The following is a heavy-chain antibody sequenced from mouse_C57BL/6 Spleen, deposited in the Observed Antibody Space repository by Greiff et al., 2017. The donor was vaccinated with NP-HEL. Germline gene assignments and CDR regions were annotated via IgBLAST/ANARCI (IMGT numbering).Heavy chain of an antibody. CDR2: INPNNGGT. J-gene: IGHJ1*03. V-gene: IGHV1-22*01. Sequence: EVMLVESGPELVKPGASVKMSCKASGYTFTDYNMHWVKQSHGKSLEWIGYINPNNGGTSYNQKFKGKATLTVNKSSSTAYMELRSLTSEDSAVYYCARDYDYDDWYFDVWGTGTTVTVSS. CDR1: GYTFTDYN. CDR3: ARDYDYDDWYFDV. D-gene: IGHD2-4*01.